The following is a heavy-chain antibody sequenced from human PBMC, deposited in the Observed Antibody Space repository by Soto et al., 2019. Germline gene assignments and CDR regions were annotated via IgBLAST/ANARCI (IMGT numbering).Heavy chain of an antibody. CDR1: GFTFSSYA. V-gene: IGHV3-30-3*01. D-gene: IGHD3-22*01. J-gene: IGHJ4*02. CDR2: ISYDGSNK. Sequence: HPGGSLRLSCAASGFTFSSYAMHWVRQAPGKGLEWVAVISYDGSNKYYADSVKGRFTISRDNSKNTLYLQMNSLRAEDTAVYYCARGSTWYYYDSSGPSPPPDYWGQGTLVTVSS. CDR3: ARGSTWYYYDSSGPSPPPDY.